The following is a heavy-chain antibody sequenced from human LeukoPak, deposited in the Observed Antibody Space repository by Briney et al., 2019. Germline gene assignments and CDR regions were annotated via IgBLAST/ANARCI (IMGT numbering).Heavy chain of an antibody. J-gene: IGHJ4*02. V-gene: IGHV3-74*01. CDR1: GFTFSSYA. CDR3: VRDFRSADY. CDR2: ICPDGTGI. Sequence: GGSLRLSCAASGFTFSSYAMSWVRQAPGKGPMWVSRICPDGTGISYADSVKARFTTSRDNAKNTVYLQMNGLREEDTAVYYCVRDFRSADYWGQGTLVTVSS.